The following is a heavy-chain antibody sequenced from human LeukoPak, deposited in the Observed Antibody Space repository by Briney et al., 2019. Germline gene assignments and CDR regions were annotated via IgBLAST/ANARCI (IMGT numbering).Heavy chain of an antibody. D-gene: IGHD6-19*01. Sequence: PGGSLRLSCAASGFTSSNYWMSWVRHAPGKGREWVANIKQDGSEKYYVDSVKGRFTISRDNAKNSLYLQMNSLRAEDTAVYYCARDSSGWYRVYWGQGSLVTVSS. V-gene: IGHV3-7*01. CDR1: GFTSSNYW. J-gene: IGHJ4*02. CDR3: ARDSSGWYRVY. CDR2: IKQDGSEK.